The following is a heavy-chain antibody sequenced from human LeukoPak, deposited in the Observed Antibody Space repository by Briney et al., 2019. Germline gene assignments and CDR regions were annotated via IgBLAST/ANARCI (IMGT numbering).Heavy chain of an antibody. D-gene: IGHD4-17*01. Sequence: GGSLRLSCAASGFTFDDYAMHWVRQAPGKGLEWVSGITWNSAYIGYADSVKGRFTISRENAKNSLYLQMNSLRAGDTAVYYCARRVYYGYFDYWGQGTLVTVSS. CDR3: ARRVYYGYFDY. CDR1: GFTFDDYA. CDR2: ITWNSAYI. J-gene: IGHJ4*02. V-gene: IGHV3-9*01.